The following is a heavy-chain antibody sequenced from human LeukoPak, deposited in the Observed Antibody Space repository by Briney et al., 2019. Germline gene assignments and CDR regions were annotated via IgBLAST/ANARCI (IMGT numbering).Heavy chain of an antibody. D-gene: IGHD2-2*01. J-gene: IGHJ1*01. CDR3: ARATVPAVRAEYFQH. CDR1: GFTFSSYA. CDR2: ISGSGGST. Sequence: GASLRLSCAASGFTFSSYAMSWVRQAPGKGLERVSAISGSGGSTYYADSVKGRFTISRDNSKNTLYLQMNSLRAEDTAVYYCARATVPAVRAEYFQHWGQGTLVTVSS. V-gene: IGHV3-23*01.